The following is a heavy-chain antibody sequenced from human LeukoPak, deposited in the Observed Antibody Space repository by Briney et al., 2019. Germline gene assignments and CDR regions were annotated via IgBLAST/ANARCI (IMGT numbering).Heavy chain of an antibody. J-gene: IGHJ4*02. CDR2: ISGSGGST. CDR1: GFTFSSYA. Sequence: GGSLILSCAASGFTFSSYAMSWVRQAPGKGLEWVSAISGSGGSTYYADSVKGRFTISRDNSKNTLYLQMNSLRAEDTAVYYCAKDSSIHLNYDFWSGYSRFDYWGQGTLVTVSS. D-gene: IGHD3-3*01. CDR3: AKDSSIHLNYDFWSGYSRFDY. V-gene: IGHV3-23*01.